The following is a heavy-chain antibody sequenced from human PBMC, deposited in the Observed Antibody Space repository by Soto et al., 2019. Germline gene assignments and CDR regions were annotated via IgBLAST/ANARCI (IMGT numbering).Heavy chain of an antibody. CDR2: IYWDDDK. CDR3: IQSRCGGDCLQSYASHYYYGMDV. J-gene: IGHJ6*02. V-gene: IGHV2-5*02. CDR1: GFSLSTSGVG. D-gene: IGHD2-21*02. Sequence: QITLKESGPTLVKPTQTLTLTCTFSGFSLSTSGVGVGWIRQPPGKALEWVALIYWDDDKRYSPSLRSRLTISKDTSTNQVVLTMTNMDPVDTATYHCIQSRCGGDCLQSYASHYYYGMDVWGQGTTVTVSS.